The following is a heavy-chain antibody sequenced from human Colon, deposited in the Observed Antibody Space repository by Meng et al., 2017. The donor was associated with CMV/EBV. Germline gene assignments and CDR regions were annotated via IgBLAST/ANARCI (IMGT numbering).Heavy chain of an antibody. CDR2: IQSDGNT. CDR3: ATGSGDFDH. Sequence: QLQLQESGPGLVRPSETLSLPCSVSGAPNSNFFWSWIRQSAGMRLEWIGRIQSDGNTYYNPSLKSRVTVSQDTSKNQISLRLRSVTAADTAVYYCATGSGDFDHWGQGTLVTVSS. J-gene: IGHJ4*02. CDR1: GAPNSNFF. D-gene: IGHD1-26*01. V-gene: IGHV4-4*07.